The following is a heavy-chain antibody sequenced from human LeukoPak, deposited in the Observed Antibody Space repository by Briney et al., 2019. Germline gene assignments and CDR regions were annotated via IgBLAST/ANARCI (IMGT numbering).Heavy chain of an antibody. CDR1: VVTFTGSV. CDR3: SIHVGY. CDR2: IRSNANRYAT. J-gene: IGHJ4*02. Sequence: GSLRLSRAASVVTFTGSVMPWVREASGDGLEWGGRIRSNANRYATAYAASVKGRFTISRDDSKNTAYLHMNSLKNEDAALYYCSIHVGYWGQGALVTVSS. V-gene: IGHV3-73*01.